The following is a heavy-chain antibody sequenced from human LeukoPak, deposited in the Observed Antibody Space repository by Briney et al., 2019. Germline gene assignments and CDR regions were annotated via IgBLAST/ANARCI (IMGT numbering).Heavy chain of an antibody. V-gene: IGHV3-23*01. CDR3: ARDEGYCSSTSCPVYYYYGMDV. CDR2: ISGSGGST. Sequence: PGGSLRLSCAASGFTFSSYAMSWVRQAPGKGLEWVSAISGSGGSTYYADSVKGRFTISRDNSKNTLYLQMNSLRAEGTAVYYCARDEGYCSSTSCPVYYYYGMDVWGQGTTVTVSS. D-gene: IGHD2-2*01. J-gene: IGHJ6*02. CDR1: GFTFSSYA.